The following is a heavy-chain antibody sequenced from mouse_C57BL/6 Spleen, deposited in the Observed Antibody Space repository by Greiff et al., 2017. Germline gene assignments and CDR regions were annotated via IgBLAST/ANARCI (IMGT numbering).Heavy chain of an antibody. D-gene: IGHD2-2*01. Sequence: VQLQQSGAELVKPGASVKLSCTASGFNIKDYYMHWVKQRTEQGLEWIGRIDPEDGETKYAPTFQGKATITADTSSNTAYLQLSSLTSEDTAVYYCARGVWLRRPWGQGTLVTVSA. V-gene: IGHV14-2*01. CDR1: GFNIKDYY. CDR2: IDPEDGET. J-gene: IGHJ3*01. CDR3: ARGVWLRRP.